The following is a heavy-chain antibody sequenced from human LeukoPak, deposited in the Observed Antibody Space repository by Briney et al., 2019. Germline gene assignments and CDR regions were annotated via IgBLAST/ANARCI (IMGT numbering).Heavy chain of an antibody. CDR1: GGTFSSYA. CDR2: IIPILGIA. CDR3: ARAISGGYSSGWYP. D-gene: IGHD6-13*01. V-gene: IGHV1-69*04. Sequence: EASVKVSCKASGGTFSSYAISWARQAPGQGLEWMGRIIPILGIANYARKFQGRVTITADKSTSTAYMELSSLRSEDTAVYYCARAISGGYSSGWYPWGQGTMVTVSS. J-gene: IGHJ3*01.